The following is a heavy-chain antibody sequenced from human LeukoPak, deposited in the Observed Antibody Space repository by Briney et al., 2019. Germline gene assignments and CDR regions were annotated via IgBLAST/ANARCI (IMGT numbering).Heavy chain of an antibody. CDR1: GFTFSSYE. J-gene: IGHJ4*02. D-gene: IGHD1-26*01. CDR2: ISTGGTTI. V-gene: IGHV3-48*03. Sequence: GGSLRLSCAASGFTFSSYEMHWVRQPPGKGLEYLSYISTGGTTIYYADSVKGRFTISRDNAENTLYLQMNSLRAEDTAVYYCARGGSYPFDYWGQGTLVTVSS. CDR3: ARGGSYPFDY.